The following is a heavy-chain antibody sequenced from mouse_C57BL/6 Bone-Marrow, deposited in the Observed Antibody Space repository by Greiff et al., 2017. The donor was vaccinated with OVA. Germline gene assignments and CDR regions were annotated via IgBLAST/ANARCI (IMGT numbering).Heavy chain of an antibody. CDR2: IDPANGNT. Sequence: EVKLVESVAELVRPGASVKLSCTASGFNIKNTYMHWVKQRPEQGLEWIGRIDPANGNTKYAPKFQGKATITADTSSNTAYLQLSSLTSEDTAIYYCARDRDYEAWFAYWGQGTLVTVSA. CDR3: ARDRDYEAWFAY. J-gene: IGHJ3*01. D-gene: IGHD2-4*01. V-gene: IGHV14-3*01. CDR1: GFNIKNTY.